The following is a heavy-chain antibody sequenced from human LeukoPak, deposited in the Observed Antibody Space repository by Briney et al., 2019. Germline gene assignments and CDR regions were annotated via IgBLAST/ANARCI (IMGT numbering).Heavy chain of an antibody. CDR1: GFTFSSYG. CDR2: ISGSGGST. V-gene: IGHV3-23*01. D-gene: IGHD4-17*01. Sequence: GGTLRLSCAASGFTFSSYGMSWVRQAPGKGLEWVSAISGSGGSTYYADSVKGRFTISRDNSKNTMYLQMKSLRAEDAAVYYCAKDPFSGYYGANWFDPWGQGTLVTVSS. CDR3: AKDPFSGYYGANWFDP. J-gene: IGHJ5*02.